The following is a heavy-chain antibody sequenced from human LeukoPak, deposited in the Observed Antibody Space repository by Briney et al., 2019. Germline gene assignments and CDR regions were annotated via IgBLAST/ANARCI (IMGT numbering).Heavy chain of an antibody. J-gene: IGHJ4*02. D-gene: IGHD3-10*01. V-gene: IGHV3-23*01. CDR1: GLTFSSYA. CDR2: ISGSGGST. CDR3: AKQAGGSGSYYYY. Sequence: HPGGSLRLSCAASGLTFSSYAMSWVRQAPGKGLEWVSAISGSGGSTYYADSVKGRFTISRDNSKNTLYLQMSSLRAEDTAVYYCAKQAGGSGSYYYYWGQGTLVTVSS.